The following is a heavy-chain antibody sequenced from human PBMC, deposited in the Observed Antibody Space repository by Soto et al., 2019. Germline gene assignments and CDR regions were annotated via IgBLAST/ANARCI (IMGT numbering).Heavy chain of an antibody. Sequence: QVQLQESGPGLVKPSQTLSLTCTVSGGSISSGDYYWSWIRQPPGKGLEWIGHIYYSGSTYYNPSLKSRVTISVDTANNQFSLKLSSVTAADTAVYYCARYGGGTAAFDYWGQGTLVTVSS. D-gene: IGHD1-1*01. J-gene: IGHJ4*02. V-gene: IGHV4-30-4*01. CDR3: ARYGGGTAAFDY. CDR2: IYYSGST. CDR1: GGSISSGDYY.